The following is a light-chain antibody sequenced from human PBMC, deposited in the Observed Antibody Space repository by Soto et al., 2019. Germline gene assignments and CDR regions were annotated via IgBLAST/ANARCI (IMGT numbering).Light chain of an antibody. Sequence: VLTQPPSVSGAPGQRVTISCTGSSSNIGAGYDVHWYQQLPGTAPKLLIYGNSNRPSGVPDRFSGSKSGTSASLAITGLQAEDEADYYCQSYDSSLSIFGGGTKLTVL. V-gene: IGLV1-40*01. J-gene: IGLJ2*01. CDR3: QSYDSSLSI. CDR1: SSNIGAGYD. CDR2: GNS.